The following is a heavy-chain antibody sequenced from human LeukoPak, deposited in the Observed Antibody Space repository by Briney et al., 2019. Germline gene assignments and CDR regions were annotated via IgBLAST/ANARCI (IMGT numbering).Heavy chain of an antibody. CDR1: GYTFTSYG. J-gene: IGHJ5*02. D-gene: IGHD6-13*01. CDR2: ISAYNGNT. CDR3: ANQESSGWYVGWVDA. Sequence: ASVKVSCKASGYTFTSYGISWVRQAPGQGLEWMGWISAYNGNTNYAQKLQGRVTMTTDTSTSTAYMELRSLRSDDPAVYYCANQESSGWYVGWVDAWGQGTLVTVSS. V-gene: IGHV1-18*01.